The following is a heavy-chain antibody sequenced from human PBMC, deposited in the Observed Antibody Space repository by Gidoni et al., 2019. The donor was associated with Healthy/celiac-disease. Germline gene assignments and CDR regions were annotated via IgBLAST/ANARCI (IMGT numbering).Heavy chain of an antibody. V-gene: IGHV4-59*01. D-gene: IGHD3-10*01. Sequence: QVQLQESGPGLVKASETLSLTCTVPVCSISSYYWSWIRQPPGKGLEWIGYIYYIGSTNYNPSLKSRVTISVDTSKNQFSLKLSSVTAADTAVYYCARAPNTSITMVRGVTFDYWGQGTLVTVSS. CDR2: IYYIGST. CDR3: ARAPNTSITMVRGVTFDY. J-gene: IGHJ4*02. CDR1: VCSISSYY.